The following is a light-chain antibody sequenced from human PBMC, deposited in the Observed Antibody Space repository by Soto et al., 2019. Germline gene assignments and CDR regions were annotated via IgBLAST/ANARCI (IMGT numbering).Light chain of an antibody. CDR1: QSISSW. CDR2: KAS. Sequence: DIQMPQSPSTLSASVGDRVTITCRASQSISSWLAWYQQKPGKAPKLLIYKASSLESGVPSRFSGTGSGTEFTLSIDSLQPDDFATYYCQQYHTSSITFGQGTRLEIK. V-gene: IGKV1-5*03. J-gene: IGKJ5*01. CDR3: QQYHTSSIT.